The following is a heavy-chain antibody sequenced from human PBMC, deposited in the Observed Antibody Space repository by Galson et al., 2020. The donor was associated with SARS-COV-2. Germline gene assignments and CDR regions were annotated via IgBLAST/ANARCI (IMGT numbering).Heavy chain of an antibody. CDR1: GLSVSSNY. J-gene: IGHJ6*02. Sequence: GESLKISCAASGLSVSSNYMSWVRQAPGKGLEWVSIIYSGGSTYYADSVEGRFTISRDNSKNTLYLQMNSLRVEDTAVYYCARDLYYYGMDVWGQGTTVTVSS. CDR3: ARDLYYYGMDV. CDR2: IYSGGST. V-gene: IGHV3-53*01.